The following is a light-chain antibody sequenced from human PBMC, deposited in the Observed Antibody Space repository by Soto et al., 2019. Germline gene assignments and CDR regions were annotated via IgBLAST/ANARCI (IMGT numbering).Light chain of an antibody. CDR3: QQYSRWPRET. V-gene: IGKV3-11*01. J-gene: IGKJ3*01. CDR1: QSVSSY. CDR2: EAS. Sequence: EIVLTQSPATLSLSPGDKVTLSCRASQSVSSYLSRYQQKPGQAPRLLIYEASKRATGIPARFSGSGSGTDFTLTISSLETEDFAVYFCQQYSRWPRETFGPGTKVDIK.